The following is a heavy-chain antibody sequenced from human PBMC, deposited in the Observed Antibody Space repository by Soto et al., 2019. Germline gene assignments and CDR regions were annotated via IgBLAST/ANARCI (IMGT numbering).Heavy chain of an antibody. D-gene: IGHD1-1*01. CDR1: GFRLTSYW. CDR3: ASGHGIFPGSDY. V-gene: IGHV5-51*01. CDR2: IYPGDSDS. Sequence: PGESLKICCKGSGFRLTSYWIAWVRQMPGKGLEWMGVIYPGDSDSRYSPSFQGQVTISADRSITTAYLEWSSLRASDTAIYYCASGHGIFPGSDYWGQGTLVTVSS. J-gene: IGHJ4*02.